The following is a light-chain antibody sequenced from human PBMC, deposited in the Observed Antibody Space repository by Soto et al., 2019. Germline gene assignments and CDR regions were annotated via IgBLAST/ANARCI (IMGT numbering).Light chain of an antibody. Sequence: EIVLTQSPGTLSLSPGERATLSCRASQSVSGSYLAWYQQKPGQSPRLLLYGSSERATGIPDRFSGSGSGTDFTLTISRVEPEDFAVYYCQQYGSSPPYTFGQGTKLEIK. CDR2: GSS. CDR1: QSVSGSY. V-gene: IGKV3-20*01. CDR3: QQYGSSPPYT. J-gene: IGKJ2*01.